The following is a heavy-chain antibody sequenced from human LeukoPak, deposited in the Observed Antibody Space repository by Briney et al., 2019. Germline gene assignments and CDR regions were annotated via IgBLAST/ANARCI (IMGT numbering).Heavy chain of an antibody. V-gene: IGHV3-33*01. CDR3: ARSTSSEYDIYHFDY. CDR1: GFTFSSYG. Sequence: GGSLRLSCAASGFTFSSYGMHWVPQAPGKGLEGVAVIWYDGNNKYYADSVKGRFTISRDNSKNTLYLQMNSLRAEDTAVYYCARSTSSEYDIYHFDYWGQGTLVTVSS. CDR2: IWYDGNNK. J-gene: IGHJ4*02. D-gene: IGHD3-9*01.